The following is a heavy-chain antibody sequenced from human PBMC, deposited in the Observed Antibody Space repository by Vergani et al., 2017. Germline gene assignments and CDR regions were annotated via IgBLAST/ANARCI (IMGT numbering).Heavy chain of an antibody. V-gene: IGHV3-48*04. CDR1: GFTFSSYS. CDR2: ISSSSSTI. D-gene: IGHD5-24*01. CDR3: ASLEEMATIRDV. J-gene: IGHJ6*03. Sequence: EVQLVESGGGLVQPGGSLRLSCAASGFTFSSYSMNWVRQAPGKGLEGVSYISSSSSTIYYADSVKGRFTISRDNAKNSLYLQMNSLRAEDTAVYYCASLEEMATIRDVWGKGP.